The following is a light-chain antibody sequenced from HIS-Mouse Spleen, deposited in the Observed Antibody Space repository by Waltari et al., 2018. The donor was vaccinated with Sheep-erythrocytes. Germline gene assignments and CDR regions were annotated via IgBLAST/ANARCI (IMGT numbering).Light chain of an antibody. CDR2: AAS. V-gene: IGKV1-12*01. CDR1: QGIRSW. CDR3: QQANSFPYT. Sequence: DIQMTKSPSSVSASVGDSATITCRASQGIRSWLAWYQQKPGKAPKLLIYAASSLQSGVPSRFSGSGSGTDFTLTISSLQPEDFATYYCQQANSFPYTFGQGTKLEIK. J-gene: IGKJ2*01.